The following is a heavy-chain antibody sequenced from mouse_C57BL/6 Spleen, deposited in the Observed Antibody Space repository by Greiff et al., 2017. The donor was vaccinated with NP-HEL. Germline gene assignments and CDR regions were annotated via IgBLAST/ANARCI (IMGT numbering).Heavy chain of an antibody. D-gene: IGHD1-1*01. CDR1: GYTFTEYT. CDR2: FYPGSGSI. V-gene: IGHV1-62-2*01. Sequence: VQLQESGAELVKPGASVKLSCKASGYTFTEYTIHWVKQRSGQGLEWIGWFYPGSGSIKYNEKFKDKATLTADKSSSTVYMELSRLTSEDSAVYFCARHGRGLITTVVAPMDYWGQGTSVTVSS. CDR3: ARHGRGLITTVVAPMDY. J-gene: IGHJ4*01.